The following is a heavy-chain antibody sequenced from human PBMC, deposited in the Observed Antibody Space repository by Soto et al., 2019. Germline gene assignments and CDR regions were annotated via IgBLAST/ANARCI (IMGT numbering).Heavy chain of an antibody. D-gene: IGHD5-18*01. CDR3: ARWGLGMVTHYYYMDV. J-gene: IGHJ6*03. CDR1: GGSFSGYY. CDR2: INHSGST. Sequence: SETLSLTCAVYGGSFSGYYWSWIRQPPGKGLEWIGEINHSGSTNYNPSLKSRVTISVDTSKNQFSLKLSSVTAADTAGYYCARWGLGMVTHYYYMDVWGKGTTVTVSS. V-gene: IGHV4-34*01.